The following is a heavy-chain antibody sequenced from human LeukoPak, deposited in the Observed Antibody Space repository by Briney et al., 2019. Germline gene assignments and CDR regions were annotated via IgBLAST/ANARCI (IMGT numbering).Heavy chain of an antibody. Sequence: GGSLRLSCAASGFTFSSYGMHWVRQAPGKGLEWVAVISYDGSNKYYADSVKGRFTISRDNSKNTLYLQMNSLRAEDTAVYYCARDHGDGYNYFNYWGQGTLVTVSS. CDR2: ISYDGSNK. V-gene: IGHV3-30*19. CDR3: ARDHGDGYNYFNY. D-gene: IGHD5-24*01. J-gene: IGHJ4*02. CDR1: GFTFSSYG.